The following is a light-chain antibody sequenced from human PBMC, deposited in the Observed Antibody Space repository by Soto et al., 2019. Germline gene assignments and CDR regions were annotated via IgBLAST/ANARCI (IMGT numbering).Light chain of an antibody. CDR2: GAS. J-gene: IGKJ4*01. CDR1: QSVSSN. V-gene: IGKV3-15*01. CDR3: QQYNNWPPIT. Sequence: EILMTQSPATLSVSPGERATLSCRASQSVSSNLAWYQQKPGQAPRLLIFGASTRATGIPVRFSGSGSGTEFTPTISSLQSEDFAVYYCQQYNNWPPITFGGGTKVEIK.